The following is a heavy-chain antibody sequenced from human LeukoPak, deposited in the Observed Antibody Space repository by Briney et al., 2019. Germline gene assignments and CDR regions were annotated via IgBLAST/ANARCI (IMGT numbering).Heavy chain of an antibody. CDR2: ISSSSSTI. D-gene: IGHD3-3*01. V-gene: IGHV3-48*01. CDR1: GFTFSSYS. J-gene: IGHJ3*02. CDR3: ARVTDFWSGPHDAFDI. Sequence: GGSLRLSYAASGFTFSSYSMNWVRQAPGKGLEWVSYISSSSSTIYYADSVKGRFTISRDNAKNSLYLQMNSLRAEDTAVYYCARVTDFWSGPHDAFDIWGQGTMVTVSS.